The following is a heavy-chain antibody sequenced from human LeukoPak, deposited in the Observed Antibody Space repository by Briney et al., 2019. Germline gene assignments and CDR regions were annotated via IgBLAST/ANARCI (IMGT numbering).Heavy chain of an antibody. CDR2: INHSGST. CDR3: ARGGEQWLVTRRYFDY. J-gene: IGHJ4*02. D-gene: IGHD6-19*01. CDR1: GGSFSGYY. V-gene: IGHV4-34*01. Sequence: SETLSLTCAVYGGSFSGYYWSWIRQPPGKGLEWIGEINHSGSTNYNPSLKSRVTISVDTSKNQFSLKLSSVTAADTAMYYCARGGEQWLVTRRYFDYWGQGTLVTVSS.